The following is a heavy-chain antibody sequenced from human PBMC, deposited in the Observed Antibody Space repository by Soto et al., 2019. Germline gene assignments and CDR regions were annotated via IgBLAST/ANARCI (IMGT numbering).Heavy chain of an antibody. J-gene: IGHJ6*03. D-gene: IGHD2-2*01. Sequence: GGSLRLSCAASGFTFSNAWMSWVRQAPGKGLEWVGRIKSKTDGGTTDYAAPVKGRFTISRDDSKNTRYLQMNSLKTEDTAVYYCTAGGGPPPVPSSYYYYYYMDVWGKGTTVTVSS. V-gene: IGHV3-15*01. CDR1: GFTFSNAW. CDR3: TAGGGPPPVPSSYYYYYYMDV. CDR2: IKSKTDGGTT.